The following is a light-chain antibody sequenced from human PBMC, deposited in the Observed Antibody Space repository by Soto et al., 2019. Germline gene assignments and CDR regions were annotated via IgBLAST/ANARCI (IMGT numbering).Light chain of an antibody. J-gene: IGKJ1*01. Sequence: DIQITQSPSTLSASVGDRVTITCRASQSVSRWVAWYQQKSGKAPKLQIHDASSLEGGVPSRFSGSGSGTEFTLTIRSLQPDDFATYYCQHYDSSSPWKFGQGTKVDIK. CDR2: DAS. CDR1: QSVSRW. V-gene: IGKV1-5*01. CDR3: QHYDSSSPWK.